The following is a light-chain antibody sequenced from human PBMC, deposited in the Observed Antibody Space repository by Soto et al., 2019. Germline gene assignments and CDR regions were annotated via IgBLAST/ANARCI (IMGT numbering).Light chain of an antibody. CDR1: SSNIGSNT. CDR3: AAWDDSLNDVV. Sequence: QLVLTQPPSASGTPGQRITISCSGGSSNIGSNTVNWYRQLPGAAPKLLIYKNNQWPSGIPDRFSGSKSGTSASLAISGLQSEDEADYYCAAWDDSLNDVVFGGGTKVTVL. J-gene: IGLJ2*01. V-gene: IGLV1-44*01. CDR2: KNN.